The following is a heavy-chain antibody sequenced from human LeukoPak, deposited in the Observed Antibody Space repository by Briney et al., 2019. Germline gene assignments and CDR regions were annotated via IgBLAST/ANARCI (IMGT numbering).Heavy chain of an antibody. D-gene: IGHD5-18*01. CDR3: ARGQLWFDY. J-gene: IGHJ5*01. Sequence: GGSLRLSCEASGLTFSRDWMGWVRQAPGKGLEWVANIRQDGGETYYGDSVKGRFIISRDNAKNSLFLQMNRLRAEDTAVYYCARGQLWFDYWGQGTLVTVSS. CDR2: IRQDGGET. V-gene: IGHV3-7*04. CDR1: GLTFSRDW.